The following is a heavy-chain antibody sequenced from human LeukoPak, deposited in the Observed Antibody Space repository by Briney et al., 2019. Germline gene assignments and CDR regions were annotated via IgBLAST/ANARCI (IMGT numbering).Heavy chain of an antibody. CDR1: GGTFSSYA. V-gene: IGHV1-69*04. CDR3: ARDRERYQITTPSDI. J-gene: IGHJ3*02. Sequence: SVKVSCKASGGTFSSYAISWVRQAPGQGLEWMGRIIPILGIANYAQKLQGRVTMTTDTSTSTAYMELRSLRSDDTAVYYCARDRERYQITTPSDIWGQGTMVTVSS. D-gene: IGHD3-9*01. CDR2: IIPILGIA.